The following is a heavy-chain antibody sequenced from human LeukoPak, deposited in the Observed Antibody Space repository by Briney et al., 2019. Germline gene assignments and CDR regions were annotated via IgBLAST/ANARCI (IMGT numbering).Heavy chain of an antibody. CDR2: NDGSNK. CDR3: AKEKNENGDCSDRDV. Sequence: GGSLRLSCAAAGLTFGSYAIHWVRQAPGNGREWVAWNDGSNKYCADSAKGRFTVSRAHSKNTLYLQMNLLRAEDQAVYYCAKEKNENGDCSDRDVWGKGTTVTVSS. D-gene: IGHD2-21*02. V-gene: IGHV3-30*02. CDR1: GLTFGSYA. J-gene: IGHJ6*03.